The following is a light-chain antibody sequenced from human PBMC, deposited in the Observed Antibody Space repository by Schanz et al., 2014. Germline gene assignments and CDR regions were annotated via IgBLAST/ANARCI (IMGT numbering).Light chain of an antibody. V-gene: IGKV3-11*01. CDR2: DAS. Sequence: EIVLTQSPGTLSLSPGERATLSCRASQSVTSSYLAWYQQKAGQAPRLLICDASTRATGIPARFSGSGSGTDFTLTISSLEPEDFAVYYCQQRSNWPITFGPGTKVDIK. CDR3: QQRSNWPIT. CDR1: QSVTSSY. J-gene: IGKJ3*01.